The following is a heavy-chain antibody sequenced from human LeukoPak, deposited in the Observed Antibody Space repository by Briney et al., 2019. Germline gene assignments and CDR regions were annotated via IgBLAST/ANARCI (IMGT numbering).Heavy chain of an antibody. CDR3: ASMGIGDGDY. CDR1: GFTVSSNY. V-gene: IGHV3-30*02. Sequence: GGSLRLSCAASGFTVSSNYMSWVRQAPGKGLEWVAFIRDDGSNEYYADSVKGRFTISRDNSKNTLYLQMNNLRPEDTAVYYCASMGIGDGDYWGQGTLVTVSS. CDR2: IRDDGSNE. J-gene: IGHJ4*02. D-gene: IGHD2-21*01.